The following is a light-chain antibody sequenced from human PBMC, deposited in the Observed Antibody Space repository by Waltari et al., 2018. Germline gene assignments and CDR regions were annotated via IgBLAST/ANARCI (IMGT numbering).Light chain of an antibody. V-gene: IGLV2-11*01. CDR2: DVS. J-gene: IGLJ3*02. Sequence: QSALTQPRSVSGSPGQSVTISCTGTSSDVGDYNYVSWYQQHPGKAPKLMICDVSKRPSGVPDRFSGSKSGNTASLTISGLQAEDEADYYCCSYAGSYTWVFGGGTKLTVL. CDR1: SSDVGDYNY. CDR3: CSYAGSYTWV.